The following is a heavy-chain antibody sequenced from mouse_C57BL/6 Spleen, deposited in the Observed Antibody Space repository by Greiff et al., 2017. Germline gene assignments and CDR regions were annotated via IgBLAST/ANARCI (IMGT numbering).Heavy chain of an antibody. V-gene: IGHV7-3*01. Sequence: EVQLVESGGGLVQPGGSLCLSCAASGFTFTDYYMSWVRQPTRKAPEWLGFIRNKANGYTTEYSTSVKGRFTISRDNSQSILYLQMNTLRAKDSATYYCTSCWYVDVWGTGTTVTVSS. CDR2: IRNKANGYTT. CDR3: TSCWYVDV. CDR1: GFTFTDYY. J-gene: IGHJ1*03.